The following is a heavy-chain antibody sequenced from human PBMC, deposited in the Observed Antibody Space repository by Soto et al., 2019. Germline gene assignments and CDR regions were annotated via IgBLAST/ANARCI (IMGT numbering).Heavy chain of an antibody. Sequence: SETLSLTCTVSGGSVSSGSYYWSWIRQPPGKGLEWIGYIYYSGSTNYNPSLKSRVTISVDTSKNQFSLKLSSVTAADTAMYYCARTGDYLVDYWGQGTLVTVSS. CDR2: IYYSGST. CDR1: GGSVSSGSYY. V-gene: IGHV4-61*01. CDR3: ARTGDYLVDY. D-gene: IGHD7-27*01. J-gene: IGHJ4*02.